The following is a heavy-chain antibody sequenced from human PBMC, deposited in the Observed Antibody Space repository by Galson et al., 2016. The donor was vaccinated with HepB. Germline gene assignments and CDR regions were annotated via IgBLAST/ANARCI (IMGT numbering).Heavy chain of an antibody. J-gene: IGHJ3*02. V-gene: IGHV1-18*01. CDR3: ARDWFYYDTSALGHGFDI. Sequence: SVKVSCKASGYTFSNYGISWVRQAPGQGLEWMAWISAYNGNTNYAQKFQGRVTMTTDTSTTTTYMELRSLRSDDTAVYYCARDWFYYDTSALGHGFDIWGQGTMVTVSS. CDR2: ISAYNGNT. D-gene: IGHD3-22*01. CDR1: GYTFSNYG.